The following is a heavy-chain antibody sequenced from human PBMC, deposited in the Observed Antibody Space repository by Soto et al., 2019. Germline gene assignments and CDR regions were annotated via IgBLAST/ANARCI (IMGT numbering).Heavy chain of an antibody. J-gene: IGHJ5*02. Sequence: ASVKVSCKASGYTFTSYAMHWVRQAPGQRLEWMGWINAGNGNTKYSQKFQGRVTITRDTSASTAYMELSSLRSKDTAVYYCARATTFDENWFDHWGQETLVNVSS. CDR2: INAGNGNT. CDR1: GYTFTSYA. V-gene: IGHV1-3*01. D-gene: IGHD3-9*01. CDR3: ARATTFDENWFDH.